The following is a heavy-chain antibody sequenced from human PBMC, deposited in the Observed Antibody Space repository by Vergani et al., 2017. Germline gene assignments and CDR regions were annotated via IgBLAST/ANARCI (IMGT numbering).Heavy chain of an antibody. J-gene: IGHJ4*02. V-gene: IGHV1-69*04. Sequence: QVQLVQSGAEVKKPGSSVKVSCKASGGTFSSYAISWVRQAPGQGLEWMGRIIPILGIANYAQKFQGRVTITADTSTSTAYMELSSLRSEDTAVYYCARTQVDCSGGSCYSGLFDYWGQGTLVTVSS. CDR2: IIPILGIA. D-gene: IGHD2-15*01. CDR3: ARTQVDCSGGSCYSGLFDY. CDR1: GGTFSSYA.